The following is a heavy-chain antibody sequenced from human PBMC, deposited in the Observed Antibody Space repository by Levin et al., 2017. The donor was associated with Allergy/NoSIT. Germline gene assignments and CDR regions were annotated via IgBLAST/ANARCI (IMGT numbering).Heavy chain of an antibody. CDR3: ARESSSSSWGAVEPFDY. CDR2: IIPILGIA. CDR1: GGTFSSYT. J-gene: IGHJ4*02. Sequence: SVKVSCKASGGTFSSYTISWVRQAPGQGLEWMGRIIPILGIANYAQKFQGRVTITADKSTSTAYMELSSLRSEDTAVYYCARESSSSSWGAVEPFDYWGQGTLVTVSS. D-gene: IGHD6-13*01. V-gene: IGHV1-69*04.